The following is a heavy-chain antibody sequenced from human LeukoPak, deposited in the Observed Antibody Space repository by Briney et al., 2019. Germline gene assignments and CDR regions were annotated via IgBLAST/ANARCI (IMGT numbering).Heavy chain of an antibody. CDR2: INHSGST. Sequence: SETLSLTCAVYGGSFSGYYWSWIRQPPGKGLEWIGEINHSGSTNYNPSLKSRVTISVDTSKNQFSLKLSSVTAADTAAYYCARRPLYGSGPRVDYWGQGTLVTVSS. CDR1: GGSFSGYY. J-gene: IGHJ4*02. CDR3: ARRPLYGSGPRVDY. D-gene: IGHD3-10*01. V-gene: IGHV4-34*01.